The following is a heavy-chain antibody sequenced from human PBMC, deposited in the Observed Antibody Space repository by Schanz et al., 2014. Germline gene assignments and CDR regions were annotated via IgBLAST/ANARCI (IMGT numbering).Heavy chain of an antibody. Sequence: EVQLVESGGGLVQPGGSLRLSCAASGFTFSSYSMNWVRQAPGKGLEWVSYISSSSSTRYYADSVKGRFTISRDNAKNTVHLQMNSLRAEDTAVYYCARGRVLESWGQGTLXTVSS. V-gene: IGHV3-48*01. J-gene: IGHJ5*02. CDR2: ISSSSSTR. CDR3: ARGRVLES. CDR1: GFTFSSYS. D-gene: IGHD1-1*01.